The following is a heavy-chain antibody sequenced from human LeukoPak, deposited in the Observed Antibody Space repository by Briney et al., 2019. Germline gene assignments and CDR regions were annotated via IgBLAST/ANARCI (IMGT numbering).Heavy chain of an antibody. D-gene: IGHD4/OR15-4a*01. Sequence: GGSLRLSCTVSGFTVSSNSMSWVRQAPGKGLEWVSFICSDNTHYSDSVKGRFTISRDNSKNTLYLQMNSLRAEDTAVYYSARRAGAYSHPYDYWGQGTLVTVSS. CDR2: ICSDNT. V-gene: IGHV3-53*01. J-gene: IGHJ4*02. CDR3: ARRAGAYSHPYDY. CDR1: GFTVSSNS.